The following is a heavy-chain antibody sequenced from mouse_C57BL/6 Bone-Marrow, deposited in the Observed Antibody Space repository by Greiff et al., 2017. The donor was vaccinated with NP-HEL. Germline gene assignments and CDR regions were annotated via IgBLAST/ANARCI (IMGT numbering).Heavy chain of an antibody. CDR3: ARGGGLDY. V-gene: IGHV3-6*01. J-gene: IGHJ2*01. Sequence: ESGPGLVKPSQSLSLTCSVTGYSITSGYYWNWIRQFPGNKLEWMGYISYDGSNNYNPSLKNRISITRDTSKNQFFLKLNSVTTEDTATYYCARGGGLDYWGQGTTLTVSS. D-gene: IGHD3-3*01. CDR2: ISYDGSN. CDR1: GYSITSGYY.